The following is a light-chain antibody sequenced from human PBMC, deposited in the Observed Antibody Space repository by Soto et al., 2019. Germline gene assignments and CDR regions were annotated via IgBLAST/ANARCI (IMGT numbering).Light chain of an antibody. CDR3: QVWDSSSDPYV. V-gene: IGLV3-21*04. CDR1: NIGSKS. CDR2: YDS. J-gene: IGLJ1*01. Sequence: SYELTQPPSVSVAPGKTARITCGGNNIGSKSVHWYQQKPGQAPVLVIYYDSDRLSGIPERFSGYNSGNTATLTISRVEAGDEDDYYCQVWDSSSDPYVFGPGTQVTVL.